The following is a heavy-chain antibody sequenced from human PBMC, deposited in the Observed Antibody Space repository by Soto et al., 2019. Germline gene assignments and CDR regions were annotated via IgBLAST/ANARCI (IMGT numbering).Heavy chain of an antibody. D-gene: IGHD2-8*01. V-gene: IGHV1-18*04. CDR1: GYTFINHG. J-gene: IGHJ4*02. CDR3: ARDLYPLAYYFDF. Sequence: ASVKVSCKASGYTFINHGISWVRQAPGQGLEWLGWISGHNGNTKYAQRLKGRVTMTADTSTSTAYMELRSLRSDDTAVYYCARDLYPLAYYFDFWGQGTLVTVSS. CDR2: ISGHNGNT.